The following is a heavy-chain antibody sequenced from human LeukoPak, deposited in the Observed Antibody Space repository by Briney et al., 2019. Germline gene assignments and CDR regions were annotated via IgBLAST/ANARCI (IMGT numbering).Heavy chain of an antibody. D-gene: IGHD3-10*01. CDR1: GGSISTYY. V-gene: IGHV4-59*08. CDR2: IYYSGST. J-gene: IGHJ5*02. CDR3: ARHPDEYGSGGTPDWFDP. Sequence: PSESLSLTCTVSGGSISTYYWSWIRQPPGKGLEWIGYIYYSGSTTYNPSIKSRVTISVATPKNRFSLKLSCVTAAPTAVYYCARHPDEYGSGGTPDWFDPWGQGTLVTVSS.